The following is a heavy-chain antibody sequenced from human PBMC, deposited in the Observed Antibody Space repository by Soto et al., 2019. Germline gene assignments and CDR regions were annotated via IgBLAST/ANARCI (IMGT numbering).Heavy chain of an antibody. CDR3: ARVSGWYFLDY. V-gene: IGHV1-3*05. J-gene: IGHJ4*02. D-gene: IGHD6-19*01. CDR2: INAGNGNT. CDR1: GYTFTSYA. Sequence: QVQLVQSGAEEKKPGALVKVSCKASGYTFTSYAMHWVRQAPGQRLEWMGWINAGNGNTKYSQKFQGRVTITRDTSASTVYMELSSLRSEDTAVYYCARVSGWYFLDYWGQGTLVTVSS.